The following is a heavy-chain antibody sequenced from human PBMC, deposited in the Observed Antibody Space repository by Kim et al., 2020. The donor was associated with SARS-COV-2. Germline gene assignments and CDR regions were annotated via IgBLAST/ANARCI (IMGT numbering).Heavy chain of an antibody. D-gene: IGHD3-10*01. V-gene: IGHV4-34*01. J-gene: IGHJ6*03. Sequence: SETLSLTCAVYGGSFSGYYWSWIRQPPGKGLEWIGEINHSGSTNYNPSLKSRVTISVDTSKNQFSLKLSSVTAADTAVYYCARLPRITMVRGVPSPPHYYMDVWGKGTTVTVSS. CDR2: INHSGST. CDR3: ARLPRITMVRGVPSPPHYYMDV. CDR1: GGSFSGYY.